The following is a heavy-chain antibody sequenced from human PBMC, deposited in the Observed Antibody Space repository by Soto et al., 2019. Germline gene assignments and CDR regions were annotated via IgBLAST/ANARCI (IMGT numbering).Heavy chain of an antibody. J-gene: IGHJ5*02. V-gene: IGHV3-23*01. CDR3: AKGAYRSVCRWFDP. CDR1: GFTFGSYA. D-gene: IGHD6-25*01. CDR2: ITGNSAAT. Sequence: PGGSLRLSCAASGFTFGSYAMGWVRQAPGKGLEWVSAITGNSAATNYADSVKGRFTISRDNSKDTLYLQMSSLRAEDTALYYCAKGAYRSVCRWFDPWGQGTLATVSS.